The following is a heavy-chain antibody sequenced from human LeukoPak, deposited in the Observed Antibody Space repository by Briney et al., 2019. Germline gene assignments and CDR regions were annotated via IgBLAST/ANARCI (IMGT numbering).Heavy chain of an antibody. CDR3: AKQLGYCSDGGCYFPY. CDR1: GFTFSSNA. J-gene: IGHJ4*02. Sequence: QAGRSLRLSCAASGFTFSSNALHWVRQGPGQGLEWVAIISFDGNNKYYADSVKGRFTISRDNSKNTLYLKMNSLRTEDTAVYYCAKQLGYCSDGGCYFPYWGQGTLVTVSS. V-gene: IGHV3-30*18. D-gene: IGHD2-15*01. CDR2: ISFDGNNK.